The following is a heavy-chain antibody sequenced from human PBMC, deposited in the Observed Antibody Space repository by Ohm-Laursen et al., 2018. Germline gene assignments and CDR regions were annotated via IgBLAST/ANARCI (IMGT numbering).Heavy chain of an antibody. Sequence: SDTLSLTCTVSGGSISSYYWSWIRQPAGKGLEWIGRIYTSGGTNYNPSLKSRVTMSVDTSKNQFSLKLSSVTAADTAVYYCARGEYSYGDLDYWGQGTLVTVSS. CDR2: IYTSGGT. V-gene: IGHV4-4*07. CDR1: GGSISSYY. CDR3: ARGEYSYGDLDY. J-gene: IGHJ4*02. D-gene: IGHD5-18*01.